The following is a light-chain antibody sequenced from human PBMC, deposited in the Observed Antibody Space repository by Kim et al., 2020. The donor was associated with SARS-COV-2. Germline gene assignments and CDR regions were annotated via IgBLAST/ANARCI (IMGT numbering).Light chain of an antibody. CDR2: SAS. Sequence: GSPGERATPSGRASQSVSSNLAWYQRKPGQAPRLLIYSASTRATGIPARFSGSGSGTEFTLTISSLQSEDFAVYYCQQYNNWPQTFGQGTKVDIK. V-gene: IGKV3-15*01. CDR1: QSVSSN. J-gene: IGKJ1*01. CDR3: QQYNNWPQT.